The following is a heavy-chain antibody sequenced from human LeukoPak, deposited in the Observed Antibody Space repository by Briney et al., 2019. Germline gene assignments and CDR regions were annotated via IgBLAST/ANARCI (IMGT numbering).Heavy chain of an antibody. CDR2: ISGSGGST. CDR3: AKDRGSRNDNLTGRPRASMDFDY. J-gene: IGHJ4*02. V-gene: IGHV3-23*01. CDR1: GFTFSSYA. Sequence: GGSLRLSCAASGFTFSSYAMSWVRQAPGKGLEWVSAISGSGGSTYYADSVKGRFTISRDNSKNTLYLQMKSLRPEDTTVYYCAKDRGSRNDNLTGRPRASMDFDYWGQGSLVTVSS. D-gene: IGHD3-9*01.